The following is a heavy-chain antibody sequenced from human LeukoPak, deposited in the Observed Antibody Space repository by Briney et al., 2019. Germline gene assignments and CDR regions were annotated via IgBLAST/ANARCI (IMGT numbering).Heavy chain of an antibody. J-gene: IGHJ4*02. CDR1: GFTFSNYG. D-gene: IGHD3-10*01. CDR2: IRYDGNNK. V-gene: IGHV3-30*02. Sequence: PGGSLRLSCAASGFTFSNYGMHWVRQAPGKGLEWVAFIRYDGNNKNYADSVKGRFTISRDNSKNTLYLQMNSLRAEDTAVYYCAKYYYGSGSQRYFDYWGQGTLVTVSS. CDR3: AKYYYGSGSQRYFDY.